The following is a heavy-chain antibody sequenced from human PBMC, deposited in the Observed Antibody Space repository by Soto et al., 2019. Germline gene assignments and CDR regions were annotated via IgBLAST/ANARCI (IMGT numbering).Heavy chain of an antibody. CDR3: ARDTSHRYSYGYTPPYFDY. Sequence: GGSLRLSCAASGFTFSSYSMNWVRQAPGKGLEWVSYISSSSSTICYADSVKGRFTISRDNAKNSLYLQMNSLRDEDTAVYYCARDTSHRYSYGYTPPYFDYWGQGTLVTVSS. J-gene: IGHJ4*02. CDR2: ISSSSSTI. CDR1: GFTFSSYS. D-gene: IGHD5-18*01. V-gene: IGHV3-48*02.